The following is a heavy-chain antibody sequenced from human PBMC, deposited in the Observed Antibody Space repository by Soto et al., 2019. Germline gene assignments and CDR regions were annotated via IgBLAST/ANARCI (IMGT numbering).Heavy chain of an antibody. CDR2: ISYDGSNK. V-gene: IGHV3-30-3*01. D-gene: IGHD4-17*01. J-gene: IGHJ4*02. CDR1: GFTFSSYA. Sequence: GGSLRLSCAASGFTFSSYAMHWVRQAPGKGLEWVAVISYDGSNKYYADSVKGRFTISRDNSKNTLYLQMNSLRAEDTAVYYCARVPRQDYGDYGELYYFDYWGQGTLVTVSS. CDR3: ARVPRQDYGDYGELYYFDY.